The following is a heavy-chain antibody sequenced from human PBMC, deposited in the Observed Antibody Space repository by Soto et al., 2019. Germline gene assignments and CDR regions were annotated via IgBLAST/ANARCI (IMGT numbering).Heavy chain of an antibody. Sequence: SGGSLRLSCAASGFTFSNAWMNWVRQAPGKGLEWVGRIKSKTDGGTTDYAAPVKGRFTISRDDSKNTLYLQMNSLKTEDTAVYYCTTAPYSGSYYYYGMDVWGQGTTVTVSS. V-gene: IGHV3-15*07. CDR2: IKSKTDGGTT. D-gene: IGHD1-26*01. J-gene: IGHJ6*02. CDR1: GFTFSNAW. CDR3: TTAPYSGSYYYYGMDV.